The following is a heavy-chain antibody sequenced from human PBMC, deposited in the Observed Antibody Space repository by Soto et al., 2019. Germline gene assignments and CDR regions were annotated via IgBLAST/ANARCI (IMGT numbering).Heavy chain of an antibody. V-gene: IGHV3-30*18. CDR1: GFSFNTYG. CDR3: AKDRIRGTSYFDY. J-gene: IGHJ4*02. Sequence: QVQLLESGGGVVQPGRSLRLSCAASGFSFNTYGMHWVRQAPGKGLEWVAVISYNGDKTFYADSVKGRFTISSDNSQSTLYLQMNSLRPADTAVYYCAKDRIRGTSYFDYWGQGTLVTVSS. CDR2: ISYNGDKT. D-gene: IGHD6-6*01.